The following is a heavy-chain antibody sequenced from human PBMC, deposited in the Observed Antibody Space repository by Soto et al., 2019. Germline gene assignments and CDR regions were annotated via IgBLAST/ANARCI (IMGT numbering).Heavy chain of an antibody. V-gene: IGHV4-59*01. CDR2: IYYSGST. CDR3: ARVSSWYSGSYYFDY. D-gene: IGHD1-26*01. Sequence: LSLTCTVSGGSISSYYWSWIRQPPGKGLEWIGYIYYSGSTNYNPSLKSRVTISVDTSKNQFSLKLSSVTAADTAVYYCARVSSWYSGSYYFDYWGQGTLVTVSS. J-gene: IGHJ4*02. CDR1: GGSISSYY.